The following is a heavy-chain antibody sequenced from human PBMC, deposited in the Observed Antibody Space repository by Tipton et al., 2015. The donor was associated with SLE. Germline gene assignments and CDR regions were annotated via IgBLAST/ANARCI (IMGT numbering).Heavy chain of an antibody. V-gene: IGHV3-21*05. CDR2: IAGTSSFI. CDR1: GSVSGFTFSGLW. Sequence: GSLRLSCAASGSVSGFTFSGLWMTWLRQAPGKGLEWVSYIAGTSSFINYGDPVKGRFTVSRDNTRNVMYLQMNSLTVDDTAVYYCTRDPRHCDYWGRGTLVTVSS. D-gene: IGHD2-21*01. J-gene: IGHJ4*02. CDR3: TRDPRHCDY.